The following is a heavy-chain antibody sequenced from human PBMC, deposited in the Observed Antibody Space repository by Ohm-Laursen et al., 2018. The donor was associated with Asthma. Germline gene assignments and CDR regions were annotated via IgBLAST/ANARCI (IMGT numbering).Heavy chain of an antibody. CDR3: TRGQFTDPLYGMDV. V-gene: IGHV3-49*03. D-gene: IGHD3-16*01. J-gene: IGHJ6*02. Sequence: SLRLSCAASGFTFGDYAMSWFRQAPGEGLEWVGFIRSKAYGGTTEYAASVKGRFTISRDDSKSIAYLQMNSLKTEDTAVYYCTRGQFTDPLYGMDVWGQGTTVTVSS. CDR2: IRSKAYGGTT. CDR1: GFTFGDYA.